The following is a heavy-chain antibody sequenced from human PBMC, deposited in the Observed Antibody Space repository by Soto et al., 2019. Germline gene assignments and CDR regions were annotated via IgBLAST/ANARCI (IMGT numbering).Heavy chain of an antibody. Sequence: QVQLQESGPGLVKPSETLSLTCTVSGGSINSYYWSWIRQPPVKGLEGIGYIYYSGSTNYNPSLRCRAPISLDTSKNKFTLKLSSVIAADTAVYYCARVPWPWLRGYAGDIWGQGTMVTVSS. V-gene: IGHV4-59*01. CDR1: GGSINSYY. CDR3: ARVPWPWLRGYAGDI. J-gene: IGHJ3*02. D-gene: IGHD6-19*01. CDR2: IYYSGST.